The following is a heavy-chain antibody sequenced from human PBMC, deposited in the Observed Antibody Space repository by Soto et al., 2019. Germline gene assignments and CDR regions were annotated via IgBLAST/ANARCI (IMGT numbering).Heavy chain of an antibody. CDR2: ISSSSSTI. Sequence: PGVSLRLSYAASGFTFSSYSMNWVRQAPGKGLEWVSYISSSSSTIYYADSVKGRFTISRDNAKNSLYLQMNSLRDEDTAVYYCARAGSYYDFWSGYHGYYYFDYWGQGTLVTVSS. CDR3: ARAGSYYDFWSGYHGYYYFDY. J-gene: IGHJ4*02. CDR1: GFTFSSYS. D-gene: IGHD3-3*01. V-gene: IGHV3-48*02.